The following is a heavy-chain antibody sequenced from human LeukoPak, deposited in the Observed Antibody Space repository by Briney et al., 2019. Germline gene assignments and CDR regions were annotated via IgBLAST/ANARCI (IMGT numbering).Heavy chain of an antibody. CDR2: ISSSSSTI. Sequence: GGPLRLSCAASGFTFGSYSMTWFRKAQGKGREWVSYISSSSSTIYYADSVKGRFTISRDNAKNSLYLQMNSLRDEDTAVYYCARDYGDYIWFDPWGQGTLVTVSS. V-gene: IGHV3-48*02. D-gene: IGHD4-17*01. J-gene: IGHJ5*02. CDR1: GFTFGSYS. CDR3: ARDYGDYIWFDP.